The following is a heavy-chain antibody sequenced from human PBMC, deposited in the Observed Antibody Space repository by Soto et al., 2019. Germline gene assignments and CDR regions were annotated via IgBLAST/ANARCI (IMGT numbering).Heavy chain of an antibody. J-gene: IGHJ4*02. D-gene: IGHD2-2*01. CDR3: ARGSKYQLLR. CDR1: GYTFTSYG. CDR2: MNPNSGNT. V-gene: IGHV1-8*02. Sequence: ASLKVSCKASGYTFTSYGISWVRQATGQGLEWMGWMNPNSGNTGYAQKFQGRVTMTRNTSISTAYMELSSLRSEDTAVYYCARGSKYQLLRWGQGTLVTVSS.